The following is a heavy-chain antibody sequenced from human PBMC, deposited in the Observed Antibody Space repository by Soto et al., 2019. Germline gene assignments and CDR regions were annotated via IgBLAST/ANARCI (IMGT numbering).Heavy chain of an antibody. D-gene: IGHD3-9*01. CDR1: GFTFDDYA. Sequence: EVQLVEPGGGLVQPGRSLRLSCVASGFTFDDYAMHWVRQAPGKGLEWVSGIVWNSATIGYADSVKSRFTISRDNAKNSLYLQMNSLRAEDTALYYCAKDGRSLRYFDSGYFDLWGRGTLVTVSS. CDR3: AKDGRSLRYFDSGYFDL. V-gene: IGHV3-9*01. J-gene: IGHJ2*01. CDR2: IVWNSATI.